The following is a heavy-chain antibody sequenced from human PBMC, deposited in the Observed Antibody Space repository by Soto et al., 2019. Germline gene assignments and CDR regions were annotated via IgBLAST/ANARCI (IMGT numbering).Heavy chain of an antibody. D-gene: IGHD6-19*01. V-gene: IGHV3-11*05. CDR1: GFTFSAYY. Sequence: QVQLEESGGGVVKPGGSLRLSCAASGFTFSAYYMRWIRQAPGKGLEYVSYISSSGTSANYADSVKGRFTISRDNAKNSLYLQMNSLRAEDTAVYYCARDRGAVTGQYFDYWGQGALVTVSS. CDR2: ISSSGTSA. CDR3: ARDRGAVTGQYFDY. J-gene: IGHJ4*02.